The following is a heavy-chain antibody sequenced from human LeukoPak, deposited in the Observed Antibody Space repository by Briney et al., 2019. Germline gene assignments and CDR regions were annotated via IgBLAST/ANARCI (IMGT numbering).Heavy chain of an antibody. CDR1: GGSISTYY. V-gene: IGHV4-59*01. CDR3: AKDISPLGYCSSTSCSLYYYYGMDV. Sequence: SETLSLTCTVSGGSISTYYWIWIRQPPGKGLEYIGYIYYTGATNYNPSFKSRVTMSVDTSKNQISLKLSSVTAADTALYYCAKDISPLGYCSSTSCSLYYYYGMDVWGQGTTVTVSS. D-gene: IGHD2-2*01. CDR2: IYYTGAT. J-gene: IGHJ6*02.